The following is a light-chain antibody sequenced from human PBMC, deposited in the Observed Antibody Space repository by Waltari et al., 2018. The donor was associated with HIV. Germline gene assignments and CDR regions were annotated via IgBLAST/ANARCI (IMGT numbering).Light chain of an antibody. CDR3: QQYFSSPKT. CDR2: WES. CDR1: QTVLNRSINRNS. J-gene: IGKJ1*01. V-gene: IGKV4-1*01. Sequence: DIVLTQSPESLVVSLGERATINCKSSQTVLNRSINRNSLAWYQQKPGQPPKLLIDWESNRESGVPDRVRGSGSGTDFTLTISSLQAEDVAIYYCQQYFSSPKTFGPGTKVEV.